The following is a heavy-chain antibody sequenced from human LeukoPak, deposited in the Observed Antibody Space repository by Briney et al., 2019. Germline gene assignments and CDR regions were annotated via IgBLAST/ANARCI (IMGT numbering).Heavy chain of an antibody. D-gene: IGHD6-13*01. CDR2: IYYSGST. CDR1: GGSISSGGYY. Sequence: PSQTLSLTCTVSGGSISSGGYYWSWIRQHPGKGLQWIGYIYYSGSTYYNPSLQSRVTMSLDTSKNQFSLKLTSVTAADTAVYYCARGGVFWGAAAGKYYFDYWGQGTLVTVSS. J-gene: IGHJ4*02. CDR3: ARGGVFWGAAAGKYYFDY. V-gene: IGHV4-31*03.